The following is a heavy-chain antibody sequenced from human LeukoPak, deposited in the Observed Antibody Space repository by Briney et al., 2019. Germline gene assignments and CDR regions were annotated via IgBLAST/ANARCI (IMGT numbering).Heavy chain of an antibody. CDR2: ISYDGSNK. J-gene: IGHJ4*02. Sequence: GGSLRLSGAASGFTFSSYAMHWVRQAPGKGLEWVAVISYDGSNKYYADSVKGRFTISRDNSKNTLYLQMNSLRAEDTAVYYCARQQIVVVLFDYWGQGTLVTVSS. CDR1: GFTFSSYA. D-gene: IGHD2-2*01. V-gene: IGHV3-30*04. CDR3: ARQQIVVVLFDY.